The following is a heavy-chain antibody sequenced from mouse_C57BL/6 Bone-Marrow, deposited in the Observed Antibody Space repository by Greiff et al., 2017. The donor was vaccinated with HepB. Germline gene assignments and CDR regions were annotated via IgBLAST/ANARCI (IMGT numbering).Heavy chain of an antibody. V-gene: IGHV3-1*01. J-gene: IGHJ3*01. CDR3: ARGLRQGFAY. CDR1: GYSITSGYD. D-gene: IGHD2-4*01. CDR2: ISYSGST. Sequence: VQLQQSGPGMVKPSQSLSLTCTVTGYSITSGYDWHWIRHFPGNKLEWMGYISYSGSTNYNPSLKSRISITHDTSKNHFFLKLNSVTTEDTATYYCARGLRQGFAYWGQGTLVTVSA.